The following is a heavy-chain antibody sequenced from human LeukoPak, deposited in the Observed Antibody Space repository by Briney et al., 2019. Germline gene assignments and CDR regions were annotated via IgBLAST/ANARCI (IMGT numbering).Heavy chain of an antibody. J-gene: IGHJ4*02. D-gene: IGHD2-21*02. CDR3: ARDEEYCGGDCYFSYYFDY. CDR2: ISSSSSTI. CDR1: GFTFSSYN. Sequence: GGSLRLSCAASGFTFSSYNMKWVRQAPGKGLEWVSYISSSSSTIYYADSVKGRFTISRDNAKNSLYLQMNSLRAEDTAVYYCARDEEYCGGDCYFSYYFDYWGQGTLVTVSS. V-gene: IGHV3-48*04.